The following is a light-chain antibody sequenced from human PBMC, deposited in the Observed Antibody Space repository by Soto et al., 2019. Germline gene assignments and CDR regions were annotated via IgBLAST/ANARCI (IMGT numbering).Light chain of an antibody. CDR1: QCISNY. CDR2: AAS. CDR3: QKCGVAPFT. V-gene: IGKV1-27*01. Sequence: DIQMTQSPSSLSASLGDRVTITCLASQCISNYLALYQQKPGTVPKLLIYAASTLQSGVPSRFSGSGSGTDFTLTISSLQPEDVATYYCQKCGVAPFTFGGGTKVDIK. J-gene: IGKJ4*01.